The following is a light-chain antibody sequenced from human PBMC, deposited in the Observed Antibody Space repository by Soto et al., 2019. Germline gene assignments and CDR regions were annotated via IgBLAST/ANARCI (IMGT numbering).Light chain of an antibody. CDR1: SSDIGRYSY. Sequence: QSALTQPASVSGSPGQSITISCTGTSSDIGRYSYVSWYQQHPGKAPKLIIYEVSFRPSGISTRFSGSKSDITASLTISGLQAEDEADYFCSSYSTTSSPHVLFGRGTKLTVL. CDR3: SSYSTTSSPHVL. CDR2: EVS. J-gene: IGLJ2*01. V-gene: IGLV2-14*01.